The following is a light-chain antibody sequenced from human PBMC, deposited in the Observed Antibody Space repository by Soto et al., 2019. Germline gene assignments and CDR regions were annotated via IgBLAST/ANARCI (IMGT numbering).Light chain of an antibody. CDR3: SSYAGINAWKV. V-gene: IGLV2-8*01. J-gene: IGLJ2*01. Sequence: QSALTQPPSASGSPGQSVTISCTGTSSDVGGYNYVSWYQQHPGKAPKLMIYEVSKRPSGVPDRFSGSKSGNTASLTVSGLQAEDEADYYCSSYAGINAWKVFGGGTKLTVL. CDR1: SSDVGGYNY. CDR2: EVS.